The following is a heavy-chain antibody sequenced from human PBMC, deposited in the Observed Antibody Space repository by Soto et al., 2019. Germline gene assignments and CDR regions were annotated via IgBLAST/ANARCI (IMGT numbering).Heavy chain of an antibody. CDR2: IIPIFGTA. CDR1: GGTFSSYA. V-gene: IGHV1-69*01. D-gene: IGHD2-2*01. CDR3: ARQPGYCGSTSCYAKYYYYGMDV. Sequence: QVQLVQSGAEVKKPGSSVKVSCKASGGTFSSYAISWVRQAPGQGLEWMGGIIPIFGTANYAQKFQGRVTITADESTSTAYMELSSLRSEDTAVYYCARQPGYCGSTSCYAKYYYYGMDVWGQGTTVTVSS. J-gene: IGHJ6*02.